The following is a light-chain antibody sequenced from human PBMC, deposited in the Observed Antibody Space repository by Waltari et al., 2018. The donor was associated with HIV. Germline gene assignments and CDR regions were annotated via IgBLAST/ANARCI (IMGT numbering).Light chain of an antibody. Sequence: QSVLTLPPSASGTPGQRVTISCSGSSSNIGSNTVNWYQQLPGTAPTLPIYSNKPPPSGVPDRFSGSKSGTSVSLAISGLQSEDEADYYCTAWDDGLSDPVFGGGTKLTVL. CDR2: SNK. J-gene: IGLJ3*02. V-gene: IGLV1-44*01. CDR1: SSNIGSNT. CDR3: TAWDDGLSDPV.